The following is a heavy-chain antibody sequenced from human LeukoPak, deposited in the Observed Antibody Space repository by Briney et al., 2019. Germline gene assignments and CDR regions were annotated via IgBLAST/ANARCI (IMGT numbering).Heavy chain of an antibody. D-gene: IGHD6-19*01. J-gene: IGHJ4*02. CDR3: ARDRAVAGTSTFDY. CDR2: INPNSGGT. CDR1: GYTFTGYY. Sequence: ASVKVSCKASGYTFTGYYMHWVRQAPGQGLEWMGWINPNSGGTNYAQKFQGRVTMTRDTSISTAYMKLSRLRSDDTAVYYCARDRAVAGTSTFDYWGQGTLVTVSS. V-gene: IGHV1-2*02.